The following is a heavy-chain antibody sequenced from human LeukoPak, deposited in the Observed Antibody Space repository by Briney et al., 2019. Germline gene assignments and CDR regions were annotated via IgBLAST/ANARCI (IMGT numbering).Heavy chain of an antibody. CDR3: TKYRGDWSFDQ. CDR1: GFSFSNAW. V-gene: IGHV3-15*01. J-gene: IGHJ4*02. Sequence: GGSLRLSCAASGFSFSNAWMSWVRQAPGKGLEWVGRINRKTDGGATDYAAPVKGRFTISRDDSKNTLYLEMNSLKTEDTAVYYCTKYRGDWSFDQWGQGTLVTVSS. D-gene: IGHD6-19*01. CDR2: INRKTDGGAT.